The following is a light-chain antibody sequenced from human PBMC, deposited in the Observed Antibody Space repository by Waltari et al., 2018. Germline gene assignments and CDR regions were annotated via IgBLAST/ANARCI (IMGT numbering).Light chain of an antibody. CDR2: GAS. Sequence: DIQLTQSPSSLSASVGDTVIITCQASQGISNSLAWYQQKPGEAPRLLIYGASNLQGGVPSRFSGSGSATGFTLTVSSLQPEDFATYYCQQYHSLLLTFGQGTRLEIK. CDR3: QQYHSLLLT. CDR1: QGISNS. V-gene: IGKV1-NL1*01. J-gene: IGKJ5*01.